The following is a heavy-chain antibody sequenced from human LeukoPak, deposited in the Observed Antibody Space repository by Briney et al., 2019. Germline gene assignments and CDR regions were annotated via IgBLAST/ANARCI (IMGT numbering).Heavy chain of an antibody. D-gene: IGHD2-15*01. CDR3: ARRRMKMRYFDY. J-gene: IGHJ4*02. CDR1: GGSISSYY. Sequence: PSETLSLTCTVSGGSISSYYWSWIRQPPGKGLEWIGYIYYSGSTNYNPSLKSRVTISVDTSKNQFSLKLSSVTAADTAVYYCARRRMKMRYFDYWGQGTLVTVSS. CDR2: IYYSGST. V-gene: IGHV4-59*08.